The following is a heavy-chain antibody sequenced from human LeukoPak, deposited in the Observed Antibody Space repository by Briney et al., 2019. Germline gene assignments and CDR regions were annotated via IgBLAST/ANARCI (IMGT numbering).Heavy chain of an antibody. D-gene: IGHD6-13*01. CDR2: ISISSTTI. CDR1: GFTFSSYS. V-gene: IGHV3-48*01. J-gene: IGHJ4*02. CDR3: ARDSRQQLAVDY. Sequence: PGGSLRLSCAASGFTFSSYSMNWLRQAPGKGLEWVSYISISSTTIYYADSVKGRFTISRDNAKNSLSLQMNSLRAEDTAVYYCARDSRQQLAVDYWGQGTLVTVSS.